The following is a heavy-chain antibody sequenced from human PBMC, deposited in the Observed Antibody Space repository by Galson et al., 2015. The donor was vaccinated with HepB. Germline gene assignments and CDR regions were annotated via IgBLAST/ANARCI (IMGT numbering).Heavy chain of an antibody. CDR2: ISDDGSNR. Sequence: LRLSCAASGFTFSGYAMHWVRQAPGKGLEWVAVISDDGSNRYYADSVKGRFTISRDNSKNTLYMQMNSLRAEDSAVYYCASHIYWGQGTLVTVSS. CDR1: GFTFSGYA. CDR3: ASHIY. J-gene: IGHJ4*02. V-gene: IGHV3-30*04.